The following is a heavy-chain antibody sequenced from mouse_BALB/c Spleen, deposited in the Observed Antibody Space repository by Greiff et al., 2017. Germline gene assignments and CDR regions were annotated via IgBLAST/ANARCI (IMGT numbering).Heavy chain of an antibody. CDR1: GISITTGNYR. J-gene: IGHJ4*01. CDR2: IYYSGTI. D-gene: IGHD2-14*01. V-gene: IGHV3-5*02. Sequence: EVHLVESGPGLVKPSQTVSLTCTVTGISITTGNYRWSWIRQFPGNKLEWIGYIYYSGTITYNPSLTSRTTITRDTSKNQFFLEMNSLTAEDTATYYCARERGGFGYDEETYYAMDYWGQGTSVTVSS. CDR3: ARERGGFGYDEETYYAMDY.